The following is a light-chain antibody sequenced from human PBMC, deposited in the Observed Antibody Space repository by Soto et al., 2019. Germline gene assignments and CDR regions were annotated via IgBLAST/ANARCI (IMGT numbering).Light chain of an antibody. CDR3: QQYNSPFMYT. CDR1: QSISSW. V-gene: IGKV1-5*01. J-gene: IGKJ2*01. Sequence: DIQMTQSPSTLSASVGDRVTITCRASQSISSWLDWYQQKPGKAPKLLIYDASSLESGVPSRFSGSGSGTEFTLTSSSLQPDDVATYYCQQYNSPFMYTFGQGTKLEIK. CDR2: DAS.